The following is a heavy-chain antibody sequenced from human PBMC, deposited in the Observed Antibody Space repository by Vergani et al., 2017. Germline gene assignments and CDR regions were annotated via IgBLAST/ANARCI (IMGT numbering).Heavy chain of an antibody. CDR2: INPNSGGT. Sequence: QVQLVQSGAEVKKPGASVKVSCKASGYTFTGYYMHWVRQAPGQGLEWMGWINPNSGGTNYAQKFQGRVTMTRETSISTAYMELSRLRSDDTAVYYCATGFPGIVATTGYDYWGQGTLVTVSS. CDR1: GYTFTGYY. V-gene: IGHV1-2*02. J-gene: IGHJ4*02. D-gene: IGHD5-12*01. CDR3: ATGFPGIVATTGYDY.